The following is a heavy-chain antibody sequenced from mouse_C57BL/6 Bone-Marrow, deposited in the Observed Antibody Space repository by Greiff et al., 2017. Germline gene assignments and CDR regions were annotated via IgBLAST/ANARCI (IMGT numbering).Heavy chain of an antibody. CDR2: INPSSGYT. CDR1: GYTFTSYT. V-gene: IGHV1-4*01. D-gene: IGHD2-4*01. J-gene: IGHJ2*01. CDR3: ASYYDYLLFDY. Sequence: QVQLQQSGAELARPGASVKMSCKASGYTFTSYTMHWVKQRPGQGLEWIGYINPSSGYTKYNQKFKDKATLTADKSSSTAYMQLSSLPSEDSAVYYCASYYDYLLFDYWGQGTTLTVSS.